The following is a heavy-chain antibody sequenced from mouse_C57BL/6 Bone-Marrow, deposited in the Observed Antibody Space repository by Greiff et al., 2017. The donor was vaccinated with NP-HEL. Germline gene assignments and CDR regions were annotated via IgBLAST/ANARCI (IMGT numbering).Heavy chain of an antibody. D-gene: IGHD2-3*01. Sequence: QVQLLQSGAELARPGASVKLSCKASGYTFTSYGISWVKQRTGQGLEWIGEIYPRSGNTYYNEKFKGKATLTADKSSSTAYMELRSLTSEDSAVYFCARMVTTGFAYWGQGTLVTVSA. V-gene: IGHV1-81*01. CDR1: GYTFTSYG. CDR3: ARMVTTGFAY. CDR2: IYPRSGNT. J-gene: IGHJ3*01.